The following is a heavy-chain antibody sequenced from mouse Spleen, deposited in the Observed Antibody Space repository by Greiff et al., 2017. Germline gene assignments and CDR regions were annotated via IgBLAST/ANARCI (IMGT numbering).Heavy chain of an antibody. V-gene: IGHV1-7*01. Sequence: QVHVKQSGAELAKPGASVKLSCKASGYTFTSYWMHWVKQRPGQGLEWIGYINPSSGYTKYNQKFKDKATLTADKSSSTAYMQLSSLTYEDSAVYYCARGQLGLPFAYWGQGTLVTVSA. CDR3: ARGQLGLPFAY. D-gene: IGHD3-1*01. J-gene: IGHJ3*01. CDR1: GYTFTSYW. CDR2: INPSSGYT.